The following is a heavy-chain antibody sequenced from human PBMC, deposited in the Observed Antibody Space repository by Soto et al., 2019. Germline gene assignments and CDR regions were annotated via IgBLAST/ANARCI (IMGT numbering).Heavy chain of an antibody. CDR1: GFLFSSYT. CDR3: AREGGYCTIASCYDYGMDV. V-gene: IGHV3-21*06. CDR2: INPSSSSI. D-gene: IGHD2-2*01. Sequence: EVLLVESGGGLVKPGGSLRLSCEASGFLFSSYTMNWVRQAPGKGLEWVSSINPSSSSIYHADSVKGRVTISRDNARNLLYLQMNSLRAEDTAVYYCAREGGYCTIASCYDYGMDVWGQGTTVTVSS. J-gene: IGHJ6*02.